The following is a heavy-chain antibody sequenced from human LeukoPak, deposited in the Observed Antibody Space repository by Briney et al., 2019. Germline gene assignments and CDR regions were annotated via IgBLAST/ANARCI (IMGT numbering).Heavy chain of an antibody. Sequence: PGGSLRLSCEVSGFTFKDSAMNWVRQAPGKGLEWVSSISSSSSYIYYADSVKGRFTISRDNAKNSLYLQMNSLRAEDTAVYYCARAIRDGYNFFDYWGQGTLVTVSS. CDR2: ISSSSSYI. D-gene: IGHD5-24*01. CDR3: ARAIRDGYNFFDY. CDR1: GFTFKDSA. J-gene: IGHJ4*02. V-gene: IGHV3-21*01.